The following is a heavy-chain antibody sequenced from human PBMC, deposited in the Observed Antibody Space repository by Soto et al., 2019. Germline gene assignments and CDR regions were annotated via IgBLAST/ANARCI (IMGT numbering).Heavy chain of an antibody. V-gene: IGHV3-33*01. D-gene: IGHD3-22*01. CDR1: GFTFSSYG. Sequence: QVQLVESGGGVVQPGRSLRLSCAASGFTFSSYGMHWVRQAPGKGLEWVAVIWYDGSNKYYADSVKGRFTISRDNSKNXXYXQTXSLRAEDTAVYYCARDYRWRSYDSSGYYYEDAFDIWGQGTMVTVSS. CDR2: IWYDGSNK. CDR3: ARDYRWRSYDSSGYYYEDAFDI. J-gene: IGHJ3*02.